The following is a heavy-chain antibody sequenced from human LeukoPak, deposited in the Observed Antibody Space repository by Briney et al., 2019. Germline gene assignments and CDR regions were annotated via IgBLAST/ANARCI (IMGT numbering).Heavy chain of an antibody. Sequence: SETLSLTCTVSGGSISGYYWSWIRQPPGKGLEWIGYIFYSGSTNYNPSLKSRVTISVDTSKNQFSLKLSSVIAADTAVYYCARGEWDLLFDYWGQGTLVTVSS. J-gene: IGHJ4*02. V-gene: IGHV4-59*01. CDR1: GGSISGYY. CDR3: ARGEWDLLFDY. CDR2: IFYSGST. D-gene: IGHD1-26*01.